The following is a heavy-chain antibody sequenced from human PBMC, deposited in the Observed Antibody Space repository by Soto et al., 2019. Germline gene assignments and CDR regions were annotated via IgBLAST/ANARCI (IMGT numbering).Heavy chain of an antibody. D-gene: IGHD3-10*01. CDR3: AKPPYYGSGSYYKAEYFQH. V-gene: IGHV3-53*01. CDR2: IYSGGST. Sequence: GGSLRLSCAASGFTVSSNYMSWVRQAPGKGLEWVSVIYSGGSTYYADSVKGRFTISRDNSKNTLYLQMNSLRAEDTAVYYCAKPPYYGSGSYYKAEYFQHWGQGTLVTVSS. CDR1: GFTVSSNY. J-gene: IGHJ1*01.